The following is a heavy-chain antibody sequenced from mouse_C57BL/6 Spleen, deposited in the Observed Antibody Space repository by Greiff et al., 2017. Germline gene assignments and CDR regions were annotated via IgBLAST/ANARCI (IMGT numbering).Heavy chain of an antibody. D-gene: IGHD2-1*01. CDR2: ISSGSSTI. J-gene: IGHJ4*01. CDR3: ARLYYGNYVGAMDY. CDR1: GFTFSDYG. V-gene: IGHV5-17*01. Sequence: EVKLMESGGGLVKPGGSLKLSCAASGFTFSDYGMHWVRQAPEKGLEWVAYISSGSSTIYYADTVKGRFPISRDNAKNTLFLQMTRLRSEDTAMYYCARLYYGNYVGAMDYWGQGTSVTVSS.